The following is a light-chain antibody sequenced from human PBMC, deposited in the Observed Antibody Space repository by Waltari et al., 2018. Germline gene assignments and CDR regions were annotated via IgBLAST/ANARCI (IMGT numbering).Light chain of an antibody. J-gene: IGLJ3*02. CDR2: DNN. Sequence: QSVLTQPPSVSAAPGQRVTISCSGRSSTIGNNYLSWYQQHPGQAPKFLTYDNNKRSSGIPDLFSCSKSGTSATLGITGLQTGDEAYYYCGTWDSSLSSWVFGGVTKLTVL. V-gene: IGLV1-51*01. CDR3: GTWDSSLSSWV. CDR1: SSTIGNNY.